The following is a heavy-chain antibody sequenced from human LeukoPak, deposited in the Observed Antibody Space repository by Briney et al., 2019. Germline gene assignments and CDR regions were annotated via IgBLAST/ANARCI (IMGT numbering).Heavy chain of an antibody. CDR1: GFTFSNAW. J-gene: IGHJ6*02. D-gene: IGHD3-10*01. V-gene: IGHV3-15*01. CDR3: TTDGRSVWFGELLPLGNYYGMDV. Sequence: GGSLRLSCAASGFTFSNAWMSWVRQAPGKGLEWVGRIKSKTDGGTTDYAAPVKGRFTISRDDSKNTLYLQMNSLKTEDTAVYYCTTDGRSVWFGELLPLGNYYGMDVWGQGTTVTVSS. CDR2: IKSKTDGGTT.